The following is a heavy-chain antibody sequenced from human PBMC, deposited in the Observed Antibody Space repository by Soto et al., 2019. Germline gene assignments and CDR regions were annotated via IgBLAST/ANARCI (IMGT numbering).Heavy chain of an antibody. Sequence: EVQVVESGGGLVNPGGSLRLSCAASGFIFSNAWMNWVRQAPGKGLEWVGRIKSNTDGGTTEYAAPVKARFTISRDDSKNTLYLHMNNLKTEDTAMYYCTTLMIRRLTINSYWGQGILVTVSS. CDR2: IKSNTDGGTT. D-gene: IGHD3-10*01. J-gene: IGHJ4*02. CDR1: GFIFSNAW. V-gene: IGHV3-15*01. CDR3: TTLMIRRLTINSY.